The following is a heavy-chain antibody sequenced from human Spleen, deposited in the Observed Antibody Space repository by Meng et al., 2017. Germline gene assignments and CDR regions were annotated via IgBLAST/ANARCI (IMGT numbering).Heavy chain of an antibody. V-gene: IGHV4-34*01. CDR1: GGSFIGYY. D-gene: IGHD1-26*01. CDR3: ARGLSGSYYGTFDY. Sequence: QGQLRRWGAGLLQPWETLSLTCAVDGGSFIGYYWSGIRQPPGKGLEWIGEINQSGSTNYNPSLKSRVTISVDTSKNQFSLKLSSVTAADTAVYYCARGLSGSYYGTFDYWGQGTLVTVSS. J-gene: IGHJ4*02. CDR2: INQSGST.